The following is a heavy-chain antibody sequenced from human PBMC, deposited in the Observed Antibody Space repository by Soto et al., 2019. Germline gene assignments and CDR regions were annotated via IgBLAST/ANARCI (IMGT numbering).Heavy chain of an antibody. CDR3: ARVESIAVAGDFDY. CDR1: GYTFTSYG. CDR2: ISAYNGNT. Sequence: ASVKVSCKASGYTFTSYGISWVRQAPGQGLEWMGWISAYNGNTNYAQKLQGRVTMTTDTSTSTAYMELRSLRSDDTAVYYCARVESIAVAGDFDYWGQGTLVTVSS. J-gene: IGHJ4*02. V-gene: IGHV1-18*01. D-gene: IGHD6-19*01.